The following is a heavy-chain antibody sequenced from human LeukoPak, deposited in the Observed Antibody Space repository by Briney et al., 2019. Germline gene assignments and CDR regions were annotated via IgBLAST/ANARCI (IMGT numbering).Heavy chain of an antibody. CDR2: IYNSVTT. Sequence: SETLSLTCNVSGVSVTSGSYYWGWIRQFPGKGLEWMGHIYNSVTTYYNPSLKSRIAISRDTSKNQFSLKVSSVTAADTAVYYCARGVDVWGQGTTVTVSS. CDR3: ARGVDV. CDR1: GVSVTSGSYY. J-gene: IGHJ6*02. V-gene: IGHV4-30-4*08.